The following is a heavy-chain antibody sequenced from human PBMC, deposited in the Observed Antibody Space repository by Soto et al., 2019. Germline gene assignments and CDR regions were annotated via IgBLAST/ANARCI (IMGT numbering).Heavy chain of an antibody. V-gene: IGHV5-10-1*01. CDR1: GYSFTRYW. CDR2: IDTSDSYT. Sequence: GESLKLSCKGSGYSFTRYWITRVRQMSGKGPEWMGTIDTSDSYTKHSPTFQGPVTISVDKSISSAYLQWSSLKASDTAMYDCTRHRPLGDWYDPWGQGTLVTVSS. J-gene: IGHJ5*02. CDR3: TRHRPLGDWYDP.